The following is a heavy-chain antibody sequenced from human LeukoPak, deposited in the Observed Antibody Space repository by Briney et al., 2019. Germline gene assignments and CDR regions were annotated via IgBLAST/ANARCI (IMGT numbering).Heavy chain of an antibody. CDR1: GFTFSSYA. Sequence: GGSLRLSCAASGFTFSSYAMHWVRQAPGKGLEWVAVISYDGSNKYYADSVKGRFTISRDNSKNTLYLQMNSLRAEDTAVYYCARLAFWGLLGYCSSTSCQDAFDIWGQGTMVTVSS. V-gene: IGHV3-30-3*01. CDR3: ARLAFWGLLGYCSSTSCQDAFDI. D-gene: IGHD2-2*01. J-gene: IGHJ3*02. CDR2: ISYDGSNK.